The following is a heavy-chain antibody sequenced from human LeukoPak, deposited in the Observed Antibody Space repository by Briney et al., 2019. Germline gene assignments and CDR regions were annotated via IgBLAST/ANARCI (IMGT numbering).Heavy chain of an antibody. Sequence: QSGGSLRLSCAASGFTFSNYWMSWVRQAPGKGLEWLANINQDGSEIYYVDSVKGRFTISRDNGKNSLYLQINSLRADDTSLYYCARDQGRMIVGRTTNWYFDLWGRGTLVTVSS. D-gene: IGHD3-22*01. CDR3: ARDQGRMIVGRTTNWYFDL. V-gene: IGHV3-7*01. J-gene: IGHJ2*01. CDR2: INQDGSEI. CDR1: GFTFSNYW.